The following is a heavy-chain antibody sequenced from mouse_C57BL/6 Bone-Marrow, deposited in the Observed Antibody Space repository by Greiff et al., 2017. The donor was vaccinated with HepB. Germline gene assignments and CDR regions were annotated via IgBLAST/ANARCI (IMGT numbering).Heavy chain of an antibody. Sequence: EVQRVESGGGLVKPGGSLKLSCAASGFTLSDYGMHWVRQAPEKGLEWVAYISSGSSTIYYADTVKGRFTISRDNAKNTLFLQMTSLRSEDTAMYYCANLLMGAMDYWGQGTSVTVSS. J-gene: IGHJ4*01. V-gene: IGHV5-17*01. CDR2: ISSGSSTI. CDR1: GFTLSDYG. CDR3: ANLLMGAMDY.